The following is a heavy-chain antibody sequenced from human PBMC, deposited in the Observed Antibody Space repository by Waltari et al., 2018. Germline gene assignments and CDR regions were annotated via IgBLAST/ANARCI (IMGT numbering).Heavy chain of an antibody. Sequence: QVQLVQSGAEVKKPGSSVKVSCKASGGTFSSYAITWLRQAPGQGLEWMGGIIPILGIANYAQKFQGRVTITADESTSTAYMELSSLRSEDTAVYYCARRYDSSGYYSLFDIWGQGTMVTVSS. CDR3: ARRYDSSGYYSLFDI. D-gene: IGHD3-22*01. CDR2: IIPILGIA. J-gene: IGHJ3*02. V-gene: IGHV1-69*04. CDR1: GGTFSSYA.